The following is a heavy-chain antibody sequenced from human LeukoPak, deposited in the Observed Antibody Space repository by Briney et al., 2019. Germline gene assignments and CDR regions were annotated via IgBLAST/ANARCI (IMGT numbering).Heavy chain of an antibody. CDR1: GGSFSGYY. J-gene: IGHJ5*02. Sequence: SETLSLTCAVYGGSFSGYYWSWIRQPPGKGLEWIGEINHSGSTNYNPSLKSRVTISVDTSKNQFSLKLSSVTAADTAVYYCAREPLFLRFLEPGAFDPWGQGTLVTVSS. CDR2: INHSGST. CDR3: AREPLFLRFLEPGAFDP. D-gene: IGHD3-3*01. V-gene: IGHV4-34*01.